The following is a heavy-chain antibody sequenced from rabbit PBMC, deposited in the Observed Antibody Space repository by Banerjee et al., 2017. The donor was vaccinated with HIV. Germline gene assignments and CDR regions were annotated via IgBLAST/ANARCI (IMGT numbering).Heavy chain of an antibody. CDR3: ARGTYANNLIFDL. J-gene: IGHJ4*01. D-gene: IGHD6-1*01. CDR1: GIDFSNYG. CDR2: IYPGFGVT. V-gene: IGHV1S47*01. Sequence: ELVESGGGLVTLGESLKLSCKASGIDFSNYGINWVRQAPGKGPEWIAYIYPGFGVTNYANSVKGRFTISSDNAQNTVFLEMTSLTASDTATYFCARGTYANNLIFDLWGPGTLVTVS.